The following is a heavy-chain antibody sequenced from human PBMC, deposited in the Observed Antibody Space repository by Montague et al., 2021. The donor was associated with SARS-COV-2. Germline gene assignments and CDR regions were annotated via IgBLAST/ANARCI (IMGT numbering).Heavy chain of an antibody. CDR2: IYTSGST. D-gene: IGHD3-10*01. CDR1: GGSISSGSYY. CDR3: AGVGVGTMVRGVIRAYYYGMDV. Sequence: TLSLTCTVSGGSISSGSYYWSWIRHPAGKGLEWIGRIYTSGSTNYNPSLKSRVTISVDTSKNKFSLKLSSVTAADTAVYYGAGVGVGTMVRGVIRAYYYGMDVWGQGTTVTVSS. J-gene: IGHJ6*02. V-gene: IGHV4-61*02.